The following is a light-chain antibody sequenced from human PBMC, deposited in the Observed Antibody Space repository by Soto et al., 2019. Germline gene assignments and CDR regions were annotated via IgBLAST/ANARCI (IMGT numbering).Light chain of an antibody. CDR2: AAS. V-gene: IGKV1-12*01. J-gene: IGKJ1*01. CDR3: QQRSNWPWT. Sequence: DIQMTQSPSSLSASVSDRVTMTCRASQDLDRWLAWYQQKPGEAPKVLIYAASNLRSGVPSRFSGSGSGANFTLTISSLEPEDSAFYYCQQRSNWPWTFGQGTKVDIK. CDR1: QDLDRW.